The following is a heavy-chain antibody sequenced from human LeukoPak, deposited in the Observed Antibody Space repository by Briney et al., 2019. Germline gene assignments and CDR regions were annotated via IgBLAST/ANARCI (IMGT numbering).Heavy chain of an antibody. CDR1: GVAVIDAW. CDR3: ITDPNYYCSITRCYRPN. D-gene: IGHD2-2*01. V-gene: IGHV3-15*01. J-gene: IGHJ4*02. Sequence: GGSLRLSCAAPGVAVIDAWMSWVRQAPGKGLEWIGRIKSKAYGGTTDYAASVKGRYTISRDDSKNTLYLQMTSLEIEDTAVYYCITDPNYYCSITRCYRPNWGQGTLVTVSS. CDR2: IKSKAYGGTT.